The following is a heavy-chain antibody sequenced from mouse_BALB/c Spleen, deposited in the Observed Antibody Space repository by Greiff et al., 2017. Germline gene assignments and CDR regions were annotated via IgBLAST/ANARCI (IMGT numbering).Heavy chain of an antibody. CDR1: GFTFSDYY. CDR3: ARDISITTALGD. V-gene: IGHV5-4*02. Sequence: DVHLVESGGGLVKPGGSLKLSCAASGFTFSDYYMYWVRQTPEKRLEWVATISDGGSYTYYPDSVKGRFTISRDNAKNNLYLQMSSLKSEDTAMYYCARDISITTALGDWGQGTTLTVSS. CDR2: ISDGGSYT. D-gene: IGHD1-2*01. J-gene: IGHJ2*01.